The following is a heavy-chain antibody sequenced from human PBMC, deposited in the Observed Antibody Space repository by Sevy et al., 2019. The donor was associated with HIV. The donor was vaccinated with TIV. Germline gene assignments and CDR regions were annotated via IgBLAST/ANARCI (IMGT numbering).Heavy chain of an antibody. CDR2: IYYSGST. J-gene: IGHJ4*02. CDR1: GGSISSGGYY. Sequence: SETPLTCTVSGGSISSGGYYWSWIRQHPGKGLEWIGYIYYSGSTYYNPSLKSRVTISVDTSKNQFSLKLSSVTAADTAVYYCARSEYSSSSFDYWGQGTLVTVSS. CDR3: ARSEYSSSSFDY. D-gene: IGHD6-6*01. V-gene: IGHV4-31*03.